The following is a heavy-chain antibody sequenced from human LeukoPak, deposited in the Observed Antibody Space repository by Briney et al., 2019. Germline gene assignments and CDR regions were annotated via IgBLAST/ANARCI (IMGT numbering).Heavy chain of an antibody. CDR3: ARAEVHSSSWYGEYYYYMDV. D-gene: IGHD6-13*01. J-gene: IGHJ6*03. Sequence: PSETLSLTCTVSGGSISSYYWSWIRQPPGKGLEWIGYIYYSGSTNYNPSLKSRVTISVDTSKNQFSLKLSSVTAADTAVYYCARAEVHSSSWYGEYYYYMDVWGKGTTVTVSS. CDR2: IYYSGST. V-gene: IGHV4-59*01. CDR1: GGSISSYY.